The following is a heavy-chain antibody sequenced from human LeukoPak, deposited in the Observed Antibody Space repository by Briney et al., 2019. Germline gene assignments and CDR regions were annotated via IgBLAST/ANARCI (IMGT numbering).Heavy chain of an antibody. CDR3: ARDDYDASSSY. CDR1: GVTFSSEK. D-gene: IGHD4/OR15-4a*01. CDR2: ISANSKSI. J-gene: IGHJ4*02. Sequence: GGSLRLSCAASGVTFSSEKMNWVRQAPGKGLEWVSYISANSKSIYYADFVRGRFTVSRDNAKNSLYLQMNSLRVEDMAIYYCARDDYDASSSYWGQGTLVTVSS. V-gene: IGHV3-48*04.